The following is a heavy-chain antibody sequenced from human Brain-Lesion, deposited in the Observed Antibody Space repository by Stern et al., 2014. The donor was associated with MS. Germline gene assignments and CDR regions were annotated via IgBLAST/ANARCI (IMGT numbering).Heavy chain of an antibody. D-gene: IGHD2/OR15-2a*01. Sequence: MQLVESGGGVVQPGRPLRLSCVASGFTFGSCAMHWVRQAPGKGLEWEAGVSYDGSNKYYADSVKGRFTISRDNSQNTLYMQMSSLRPEDTAVYYCAKDRQYLTYFFDHWGQGSLVTVSS. J-gene: IGHJ5*02. CDR2: VSYDGSNK. CDR3: AKDRQYLTYFFDH. V-gene: IGHV3-30*18. CDR1: GFTFGSCA.